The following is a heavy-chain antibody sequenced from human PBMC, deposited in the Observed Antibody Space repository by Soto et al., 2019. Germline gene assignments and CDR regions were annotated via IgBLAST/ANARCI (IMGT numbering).Heavy chain of an antibody. V-gene: IGHV3-48*02. CDR3: ARDIGWAFDS. CDR2: ISGGGRPI. J-gene: IGHJ4*02. D-gene: IGHD6-19*01. CDR1: GFTFSTFS. Sequence: EVQLVESGGGSVQPGGSLRLSCAASGFTFSTFSMNWVRQAPGRGLEWISYISGGGRPISYADSVKGRFTISRDNAKNSLYLQMDSLTDEDTGVYYCARDIGWAFDSWCQGTLVTVSS.